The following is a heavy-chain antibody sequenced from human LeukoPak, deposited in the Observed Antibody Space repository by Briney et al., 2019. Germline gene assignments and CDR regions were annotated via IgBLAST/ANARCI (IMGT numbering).Heavy chain of an antibody. CDR3: ARDRGVSGFDY. CDR2: IYNSGSS. J-gene: IGHJ4*02. Sequence: SETLSLTCTVSGGSISTGTYYWGWIRQPPGKGLEWIGSIYNSGSSFCKPSLKSRVTIAVDTSKNQFSLRLSSVTAADTAFYYCARDRGVSGFDYWGQGTLVTVSS. D-gene: IGHD6-13*01. CDR1: GGSISTGTYY. V-gene: IGHV4-39*07.